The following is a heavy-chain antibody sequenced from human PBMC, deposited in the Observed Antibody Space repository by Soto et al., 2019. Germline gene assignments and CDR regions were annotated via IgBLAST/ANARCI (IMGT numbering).Heavy chain of an antibody. D-gene: IGHD3-16*01. J-gene: IGHJ6*02. CDR3: VGALTYEVPYYYYGMDV. CDR2: IKQGGNEK. CDR1: GFMFSTYL. Sequence: GGSLRLSCEASGFMFSTYLMSWVRQAPGKGLEWVANIKQGGNEKFYVDSVKGRFTISRDNAKKSLFLQMNSLRPEDTAVHYCVGALTYEVPYYYYGMDVWGQGTTVTVSS. V-gene: IGHV3-7*01.